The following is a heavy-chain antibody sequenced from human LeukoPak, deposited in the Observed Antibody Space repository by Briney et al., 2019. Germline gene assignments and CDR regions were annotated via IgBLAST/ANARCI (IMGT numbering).Heavy chain of an antibody. V-gene: IGHV4-34*01. D-gene: IGHD2-2*01. CDR1: GGSFSGYY. Sequence: SETLSLTCAVYGGSFSGYYWSWIRQPPGKGLEWIGKINHSGSTNYNPSLKSRVTISVDTSKNQFSLKLSSVTAADTAVYYCARGGDKYQLLRIAGAYDYWGQGTLVTVSS. CDR2: INHSGST. CDR3: ARGGDKYQLLRIAGAYDY. J-gene: IGHJ4*02.